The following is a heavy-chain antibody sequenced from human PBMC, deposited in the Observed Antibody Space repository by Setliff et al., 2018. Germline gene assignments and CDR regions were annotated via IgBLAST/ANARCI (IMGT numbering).Heavy chain of an antibody. D-gene: IGHD2-21*02. V-gene: IGHV4-4*07. Sequence: SETLSLTCTVSGGSISSHYWNWIRQPAGEGLEWIGRIDISGTTNYNPSLKSRVTMSVDHLKNQVSLNLKSVTAADTAVYFCAGATGVTYTWYFEHWGQGSLVTVSS. CDR3: AGATGVTYTWYFEH. J-gene: IGHJ1*01. CDR2: IDISGTT. CDR1: GGSISSHY.